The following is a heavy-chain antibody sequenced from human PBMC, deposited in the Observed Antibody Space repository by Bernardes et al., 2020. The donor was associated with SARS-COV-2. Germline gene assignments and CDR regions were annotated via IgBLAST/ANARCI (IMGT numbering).Heavy chain of an antibody. CDR3: ARRRYGDFGVDV. CDR1: DYTFTHYW. J-gene: IGHJ6*02. Sequence: GESLKISCKGSDYTFTHYWIGWVRQMPGKGLEWIGIIYPGDSDTKYSPSFQGRVTISADKSVNTAYLQWSSLKASDTAIYYCARRRYGDFGVDVWGQGTTVTVSS. D-gene: IGHD4-17*01. CDR2: IYPGDSDT. V-gene: IGHV5-51*01.